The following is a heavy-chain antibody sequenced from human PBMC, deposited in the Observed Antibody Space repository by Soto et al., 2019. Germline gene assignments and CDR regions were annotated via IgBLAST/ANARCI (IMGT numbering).Heavy chain of an antibody. CDR3: ARRAGEQQLDPTEIPLDY. V-gene: IGHV5-51*01. J-gene: IGHJ4*02. D-gene: IGHD6-13*01. CDR1: GYSFTSYW. Sequence: PGESLKISCKGSGYSFTSYWIGWVRQMPGKGLEWMGIIYPGDSDTRYSPSFQGQVTISADKSISTAYLQWSSLKASDTAMYYCARRAGEQQLDPTEIPLDYWGQGTLVTVSS. CDR2: IYPGDSDT.